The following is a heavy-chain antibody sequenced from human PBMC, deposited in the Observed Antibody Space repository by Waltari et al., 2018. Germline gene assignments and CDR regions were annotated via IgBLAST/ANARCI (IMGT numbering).Heavy chain of an antibody. CDR3: ARVYGSGSFFDY. D-gene: IGHD3-10*01. Sequence: QVQLQQWGAGLLKPSETLSLTCAVYGGSFSGYYWSWTRQPAGEGLEWIGEINHSGSTNYNPSLKSRVTISVDTSNNQFSLKLSSVTAADTAVYYCARVYGSGSFFDYWGQGTLVTVSS. CDR1: GGSFSGYY. CDR2: INHSGST. J-gene: IGHJ4*02. V-gene: IGHV4-34*01.